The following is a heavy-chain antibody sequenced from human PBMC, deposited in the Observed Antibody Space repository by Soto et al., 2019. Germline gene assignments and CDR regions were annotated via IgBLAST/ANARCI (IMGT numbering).Heavy chain of an antibody. V-gene: IGHV1-18*01. CDR3: VREMWTRIGPQNSFDY. CDR2: ISPNSGAT. D-gene: IGHD2-21*01. CDR1: GYTFTSYG. J-gene: IGHJ4*02. Sequence: QVQLVQSEGELRQPGASVTVSCRASGYTFTSYGIIWVRQAPGQGLEWMGYISPNSGATTYAQNLQGRLNLTTDTSTSTAYMELRSLRSDDTAIYYCVREMWTRIGPQNSFDYWRVGALVTVSS.